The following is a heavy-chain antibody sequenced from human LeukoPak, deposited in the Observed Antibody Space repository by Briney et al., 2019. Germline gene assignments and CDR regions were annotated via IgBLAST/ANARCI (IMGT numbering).Heavy chain of an antibody. CDR2: ISGSGAVT. Sequence: PGGSLRLSCAASGFTFSAYAMNWVRQAPGKGLEWVSDISGSGAVTYYADSVKGRFTISRDNSKNTLYLQMNSLRDEDTALYYCVKPGSSSHQRFDYWGQGTLVTVSS. J-gene: IGHJ4*02. CDR3: VKPGSSSHQRFDY. D-gene: IGHD6-13*01. V-gene: IGHV3-23*01. CDR1: GFTFSAYA.